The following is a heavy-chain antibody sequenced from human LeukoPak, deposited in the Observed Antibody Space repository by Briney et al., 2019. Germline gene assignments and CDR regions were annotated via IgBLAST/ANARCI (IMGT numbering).Heavy chain of an antibody. V-gene: IGHV4-30-2*01. J-gene: IGHJ4*02. CDR2: IYHGGST. D-gene: IGHD6-19*01. CDR1: GGSFSSDGYY. CDR3: ARETTLMGYSSGLGFNY. Sequence: SQTLSLTCTASGGSFSSDGYYWRCLRQRRGRGGAWLVYIYHGGSTYYNPSLKSRVTISVDRSKNQFSLKLSSVTAADTAVYYCARETTLMGYSSGLGFNYWGQGTLVTVSS.